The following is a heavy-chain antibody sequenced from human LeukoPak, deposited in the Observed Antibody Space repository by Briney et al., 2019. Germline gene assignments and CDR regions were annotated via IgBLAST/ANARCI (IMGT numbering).Heavy chain of an antibody. CDR2: IDPSDSYT. V-gene: IGHV5-10-1*01. CDR3: ARSDHNSDLDY. J-gene: IGHJ4*02. D-gene: IGHD2-21*01. Sequence: GESLKISCKGSGYSFTSYWINWVRQMPGKGLEWMGMIDPSDSYTNYSPSFQGHVTVSTDKSISTAYLHWSSLKASDSAMYYCARSDHNSDLDYWGQGTPVTVSS. CDR1: GYSFTSYW.